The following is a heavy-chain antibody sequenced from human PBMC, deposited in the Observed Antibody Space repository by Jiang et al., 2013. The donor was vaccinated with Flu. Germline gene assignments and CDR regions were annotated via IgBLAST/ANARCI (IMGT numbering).Heavy chain of an antibody. CDR3: ARDVTAAAGIDLDGMDV. J-gene: IGHJ6*02. V-gene: IGHV2-70*01. Sequence: EWLALIDWDDDKYYSTSLKTRLTISKDTSKNQVVLTMTNMDPVDTATYYCARDVTAAAGIDLDGMDVWGQGTTVTVSS. D-gene: IGHD6-13*01. CDR2: IDWDDDK.